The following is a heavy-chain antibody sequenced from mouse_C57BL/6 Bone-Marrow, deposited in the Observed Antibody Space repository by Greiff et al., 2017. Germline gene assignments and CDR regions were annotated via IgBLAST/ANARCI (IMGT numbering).Heavy chain of an antibody. CDR1: GYSITSGYY. CDR3: ARAPYYGSTYYFDY. D-gene: IGHD1-1*01. J-gene: IGHJ2*01. Sequence: EVQVVESGPGLVKPSQSLSLTCSVTGYSITSGYYWNWIRQFPGNKLEWMGYISYDGSNNYNPSLKNRISITRDTSKNQFFLKLNSVTTEDTATYYCARAPYYGSTYYFDYWGQGTTLTVSS. V-gene: IGHV3-6*01. CDR2: ISYDGSN.